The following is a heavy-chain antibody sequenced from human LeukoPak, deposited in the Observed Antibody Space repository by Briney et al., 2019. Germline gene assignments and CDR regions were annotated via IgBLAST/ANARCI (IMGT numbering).Heavy chain of an antibody. CDR3: ARQGQRRNPWYYFDY. V-gene: IGHV4-38-2*02. CDR2: IYHTGST. CDR1: GYSISSGYY. D-gene: IGHD1-1*01. Sequence: PSGTLSLTCTVSGYSISSGYYWGWIRQPPGKGLEWIGSIYHTGSTYYNPSLRSRVTISVDTSKNQFSLKLKSVTAADTAVYYCARQGQRRNPWYYFDYWGQGALVTVSS. J-gene: IGHJ4*02.